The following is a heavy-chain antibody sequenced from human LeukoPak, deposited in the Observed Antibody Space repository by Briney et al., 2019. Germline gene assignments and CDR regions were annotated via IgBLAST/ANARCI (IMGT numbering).Heavy chain of an antibody. CDR2: IYYSGST. CDR3: ANGANCSGGSCYPAGAFDI. D-gene: IGHD2-15*01. J-gene: IGHJ3*02. V-gene: IGHV4-59*08. CDR1: GDSINSYY. Sequence: SETLSLTCSVSGDSINSYYWSWIRQPPGKGLEWVGYIYYSGSTYYNPSLKSRVTISVDTSKNQFSLKLSSVTAADTAVYYCANGANCSGGSCYPAGAFDIWGQRTMVTVSS.